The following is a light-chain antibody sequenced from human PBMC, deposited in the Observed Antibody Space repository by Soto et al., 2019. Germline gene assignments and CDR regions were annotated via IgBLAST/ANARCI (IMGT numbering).Light chain of an antibody. CDR2: DIV. J-gene: IGKJ1*01. V-gene: IGKV1-8*01. CDR3: QHLHRYPWT. Sequence: AIRMTQSPSSLSASIGDRVTITCRASQDISRYLAWYQQKPGKAPKLLIYDIVTLQSGVPSRFSGSGSGTDFTLTISYFESEDFSVYFLQHLHRYPWTFGQGTRVDLK. CDR1: QDISRY.